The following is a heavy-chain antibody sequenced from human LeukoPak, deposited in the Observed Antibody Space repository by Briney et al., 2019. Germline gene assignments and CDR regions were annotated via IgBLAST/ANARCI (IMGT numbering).Heavy chain of an antibody. V-gene: IGHV4-59*01. CDR2: IYYSGST. Sequence: PSETLSLTCTVSGGSMRGFYWSWIRQPPGKGLEWIGYIYYSGSTNYNPSLKSRVTISVDTSKNQFSLKLSSVTAADTAVYYCARVKAAAGTYLGAFDIWGQGTMVTVSS. CDR1: GGSMRGFY. J-gene: IGHJ3*02. CDR3: ARVKAAAGTYLGAFDI. D-gene: IGHD6-13*01.